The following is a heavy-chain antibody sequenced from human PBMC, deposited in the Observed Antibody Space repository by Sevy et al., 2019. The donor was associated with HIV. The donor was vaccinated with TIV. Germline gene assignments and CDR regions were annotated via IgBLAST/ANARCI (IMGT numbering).Heavy chain of an antibody. J-gene: IGHJ6*02. CDR3: ARGEGYSDSNYYYGMDV. D-gene: IGHD4-17*01. CDR1: GYTFTSYG. V-gene: IGHV1-18*01. CDR2: ISAYNGNK. Sequence: ASVKVSCKASGYTFTSYGISWVRQAPGQGLEWMGWISAYNGNKNYAQKLQGRVTMTTDTSTSTAYMELRSLRSDDTAVYYCARGEGYSDSNYYYGMDVWGQGTTVTVSS.